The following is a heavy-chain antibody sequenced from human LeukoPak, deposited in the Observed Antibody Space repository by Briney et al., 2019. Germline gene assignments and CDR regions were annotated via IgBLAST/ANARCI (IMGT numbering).Heavy chain of an antibody. CDR2: IYPGDSDT. CDR1: GYSFTNYW. CDR3: ARQESSGGVPDAFDI. Sequence: GESLKISCKDFGYSFTNYWIGWVRQMPGKGLEWMGIIYPGDSDTRYSPSFQGQVTFSADKSISTAYLQWSSLKASDTAMYYCARQESSGGVPDAFDIWGQGTLVTVSS. D-gene: IGHD6-19*01. V-gene: IGHV5-51*01. J-gene: IGHJ3*02.